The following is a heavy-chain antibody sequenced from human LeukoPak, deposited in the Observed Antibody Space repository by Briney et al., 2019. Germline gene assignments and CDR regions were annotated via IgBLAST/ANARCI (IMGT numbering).Heavy chain of an antibody. D-gene: IGHD2-15*01. Sequence: SETLSLTCTVSGGSISSYYWSWIRQPAGKGLEWIGRIYTSGSTNYNPSLKSRVTISVETSKNQFSLKLSSVTAADTAVYYCARLGKLGYSSGGSCYRGLASYYYYYMDVWGKGTTVTVSS. CDR1: GGSISSYY. CDR2: IYTSGST. V-gene: IGHV4-4*07. CDR3: ARLGKLGYSSGGSCYRGLASYYYYYMDV. J-gene: IGHJ6*03.